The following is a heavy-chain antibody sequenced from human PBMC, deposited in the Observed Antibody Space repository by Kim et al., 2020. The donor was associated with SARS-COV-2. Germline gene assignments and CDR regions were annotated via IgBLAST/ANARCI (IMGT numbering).Heavy chain of an antibody. Sequence: GGSLRLSCAASGFTVSSNYMSWVRQAPGKGLEWVSVIYSGGSTYYADSVKGRFTISRDNSKNTLYLQMNSLRAEDTAVYYCARNDFWSGYLDYWGQGTLVTVSS. V-gene: IGHV3-53*01. J-gene: IGHJ4*02. D-gene: IGHD3-3*01. CDR1: GFTVSSNY. CDR3: ARNDFWSGYLDY. CDR2: IYSGGST.